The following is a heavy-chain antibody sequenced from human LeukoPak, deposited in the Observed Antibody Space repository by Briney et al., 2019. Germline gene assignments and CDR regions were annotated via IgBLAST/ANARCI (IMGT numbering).Heavy chain of an antibody. D-gene: IGHD5-12*01. Sequence: PGGSLRLSCAASGFTFDDYAMHWVQQAPGKGLEWVSGISWNSGSIGYADSVKGRFTISRDNAKNSLYLQMNSLRAEDTALYYCAKGGRSGYDSPLDYWGQGTLVTVSS. CDR1: GFTFDDYA. CDR3: AKGGRSGYDSPLDY. J-gene: IGHJ4*02. CDR2: ISWNSGSI. V-gene: IGHV3-9*01.